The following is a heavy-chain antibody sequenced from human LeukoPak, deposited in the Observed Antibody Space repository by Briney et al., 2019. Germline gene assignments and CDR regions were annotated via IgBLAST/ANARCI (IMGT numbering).Heavy chain of an antibody. CDR1: GGSFSGYY. CDR3: ARGRITMVRGVIITERWFDP. D-gene: IGHD3-10*01. CDR2: INHSGST. J-gene: IGHJ5*02. Sequence: PETLSLTCAVYGGSFSGYYWSWIRQPPGKGLEWIGEINHSGSTNYNPSLKSRVTISVDTSKNQFSLKLSSVTAADTAVYYCARGRITMVRGVIITERWFDPWGQGTLVTVSS. V-gene: IGHV4-34*01.